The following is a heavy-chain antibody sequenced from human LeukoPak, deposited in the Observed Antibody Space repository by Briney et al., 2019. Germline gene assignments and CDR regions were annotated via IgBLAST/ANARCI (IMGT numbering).Heavy chain of an antibody. CDR3: VRDGDFWSAQGAFDI. D-gene: IGHD3-3*01. V-gene: IGHV3-7*01. Sequence: GGSLRLSCAASGFTFSSYWMSWVRLAPGKGLEWVANIKQDGSAKFYVESVKGRFTISRDNAKKSLYLQMNSLRAEDTAVYYCVRDGDFWSAQGAFDIWGQGTMVTVSS. J-gene: IGHJ3*02. CDR2: IKQDGSAK. CDR1: GFTFSSYW.